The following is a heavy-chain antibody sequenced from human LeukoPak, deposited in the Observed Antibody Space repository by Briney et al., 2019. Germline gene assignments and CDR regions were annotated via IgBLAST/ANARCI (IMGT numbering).Heavy chain of an antibody. D-gene: IGHD1-26*01. J-gene: IGHJ5*02. CDR1: GGSISSSAYH. CDR2: IHSSGST. V-gene: IGHV4-39*01. CDR3: ARRWANWFDP. Sequence: SETLSLTCTVSGGSISSSAYHWGWIRQPPGKGLEWIGSIHSSGSTYYNPSLKSRVTISVRTSKNQFSLKLSSVTAADTAVYYCARRWANWFDPWGQGTLVTVSS.